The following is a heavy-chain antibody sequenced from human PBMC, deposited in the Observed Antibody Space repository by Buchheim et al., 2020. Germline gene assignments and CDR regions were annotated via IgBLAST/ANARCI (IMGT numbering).Heavy chain of an antibody. J-gene: IGHJ4*02. Sequence: QVQLVESGGGVVQPGRSLRLSCAASGFTFSSYAMHWVRQAPGKGLEWVAVISYDGSNKYYADSVKGRFTISRVNSKNTLYLQMNSLRAEDTAVYYCARALGVSHYFDYWGQGTL. D-gene: IGHD3-16*01. V-gene: IGHV3-30-3*01. CDR2: ISYDGSNK. CDR1: GFTFSSYA. CDR3: ARALGVSHYFDY.